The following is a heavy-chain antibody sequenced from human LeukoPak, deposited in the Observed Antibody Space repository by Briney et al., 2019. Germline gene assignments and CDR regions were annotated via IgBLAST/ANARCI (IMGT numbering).Heavy chain of an antibody. Sequence: GGSLRLSCAASGFTFSNFAMSWVRQAPGKGLQWVSAISDSGGGTFYADSVKGRFTLSKDNSKNTLYLQMNSLRAEDTAVYYCAKVGVGWVAFEYWGQGTLVTVSS. CDR3: AKVGVGWVAFEY. J-gene: IGHJ4*02. D-gene: IGHD3-16*01. V-gene: IGHV3-23*01. CDR1: GFTFSNFA. CDR2: ISDSGGGT.